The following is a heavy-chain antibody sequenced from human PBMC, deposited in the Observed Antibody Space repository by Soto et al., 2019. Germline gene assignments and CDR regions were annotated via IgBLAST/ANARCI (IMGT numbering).Heavy chain of an antibody. CDR3: TRWNVQHDTYGYF. CDR2: ISHDGSNK. J-gene: IGHJ4*02. CDR1: GFTFITYP. V-gene: IGHV3-30-3*01. D-gene: IGHD5-18*01. Sequence: GGSLRLSCAASGFTFITYPMHWVRQAPGKGLEWVALISHDGSNKYYADSVKGRFTISRDNSNNTLYLQMNSLRAEDTAVYYCTRWNVQHDTYGYFWGQGTMVTVYS.